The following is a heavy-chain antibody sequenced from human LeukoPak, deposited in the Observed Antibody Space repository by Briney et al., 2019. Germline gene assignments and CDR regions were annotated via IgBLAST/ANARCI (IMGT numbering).Heavy chain of an antibody. CDR3: AFGPPPCAFDI. D-gene: IGHD3-10*01. CDR1: GYSFTDYY. Sequence: SVKVSCKASGYSFTDYYINWVRQAPGQGLEWMGGIIPIFGTANYAQKFQGRVTITADKSTSTAYMELSSLRSEDTAVYYCAFGPPPCAFDIWGQGTMVTVSS. V-gene: IGHV1-69*06. J-gene: IGHJ3*02. CDR2: IIPIFGTA.